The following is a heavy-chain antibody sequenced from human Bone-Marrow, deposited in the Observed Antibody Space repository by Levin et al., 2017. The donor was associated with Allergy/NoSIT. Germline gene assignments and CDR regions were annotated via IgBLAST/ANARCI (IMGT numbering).Heavy chain of an antibody. CDR3: ASRKDSYNSVFDF. V-gene: IGHV3-11*01. Sequence: KAGGSLRLSCAGSGFTFSDHYLGWIRQAPGKGLEWISLITGSGTTIYYADSVRGRFTISRDNARNSVYLQMDSLRAEDTAVYYCASRKDSYNSVFDFWGQGTLVTVSS. CDR2: ITGSGTTI. D-gene: IGHD5-24*01. CDR1: GFTFSDHY. J-gene: IGHJ4*02.